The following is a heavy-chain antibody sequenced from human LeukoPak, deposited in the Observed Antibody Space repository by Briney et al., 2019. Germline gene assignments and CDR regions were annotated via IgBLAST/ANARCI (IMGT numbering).Heavy chain of an antibody. CDR3: ARGGRNYYDSSGPPDY. CDR2: IYSGGST. J-gene: IGHJ4*02. CDR1: GFTVSSNY. Sequence: PGGSLRLSCAASGFTVSSNYMSWVRQAPGKGLEWVSVIYSGGSTYYADSVKGRFTISRDNSKNTLYLQMNSLRAEDTAVYYCARGGRNYYDSSGPPDYWGQGTLVTVSS. V-gene: IGHV3-66*01. D-gene: IGHD3-22*01.